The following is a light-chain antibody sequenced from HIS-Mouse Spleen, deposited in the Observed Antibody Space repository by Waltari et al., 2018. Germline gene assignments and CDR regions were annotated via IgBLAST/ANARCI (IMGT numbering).Light chain of an antibody. CDR1: TSDIGGYNY. CDR2: EVS. Sequence: QSALTQPASVSGSPGQSITLSCTGTTSDIGGYNYVPWYQQHPCKAPKLMIYEVSNRPSGVSNRFSGSKSGNTASLTISGLQAEDEADYYCSSYTSSSTLWVFGGGTKLTVL. J-gene: IGLJ3*02. CDR3: SSYTSSSTLWV. V-gene: IGLV2-14*01.